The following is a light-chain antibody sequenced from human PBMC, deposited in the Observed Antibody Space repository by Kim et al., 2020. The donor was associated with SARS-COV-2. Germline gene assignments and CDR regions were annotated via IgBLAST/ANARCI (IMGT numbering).Light chain of an antibody. CDR2: EDN. CDR3: QSYDSSNPV. V-gene: IGLV6-57*04. Sequence: NFMLTQPHSVSESPGKTVTISCTRSSGSIASNYVQWYQQCPGSAPTTVIYEDNQRPSGVPDRFSGSIDSSSNSASLTISGLKTEDEADYYCQSYDSSNPVFGGGTQLTVL. CDR1: SGSIASNY. J-gene: IGLJ3*02.